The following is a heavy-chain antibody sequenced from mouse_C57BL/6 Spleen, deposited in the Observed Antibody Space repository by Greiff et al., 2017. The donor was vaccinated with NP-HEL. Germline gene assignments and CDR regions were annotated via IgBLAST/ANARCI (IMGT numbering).Heavy chain of an antibody. J-gene: IGHJ1*03. CDR3: ARSGSSWWYFDV. D-gene: IGHD1-1*01. CDR1: GYTFTDYN. V-gene: IGHV1-18*01. Sequence: EVQLQQSGPELVKPGASVKIPCKASGYTFTDYNMDWVKQSHGKSLEWIGDINTKNGGPIYNQKFKGKATLTVDKSSSTAYMELRSLTSDAPAVYYCARSGSSWWYFDVWGTGTTVTVSS. CDR2: INTKNGGP.